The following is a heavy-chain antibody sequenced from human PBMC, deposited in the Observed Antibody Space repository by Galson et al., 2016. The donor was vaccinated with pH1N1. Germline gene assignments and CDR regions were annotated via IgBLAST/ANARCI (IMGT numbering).Heavy chain of an antibody. CDR3: ATGYRCTRTNCNGYYYHYMVV. Sequence: SVKVSCKASGYKFTELSMNWVRQAPGKGLEWMGGFNPETGETMYAQNFQGRIIMTEDIPTETTYMEMTNLRSDDTALYYCATGYRCTRTNCNGYYYHYMVVWGRGAAITVSS. V-gene: IGHV1-24*01. D-gene: IGHD1-1*01. CDR2: FNPETGET. CDR1: GYKFTELS. J-gene: IGHJ6*03.